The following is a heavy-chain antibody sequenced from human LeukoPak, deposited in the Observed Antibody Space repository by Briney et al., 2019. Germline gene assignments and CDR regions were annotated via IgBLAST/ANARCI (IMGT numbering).Heavy chain of an antibody. D-gene: IGHD1/OR15-1a*01. CDR1: GYTFTGCY. V-gene: IGHV1-2*02. Sequence: GASVKVSCKASGYTFTGCYMHWVRQAPGQGLEWMGWINPNSGGTNYAQKFQGRVTMTRDTSISTAYMELSRLRSDDTAVYYCAIEHFAGSLLDYWGQGTLVTVSS. J-gene: IGHJ4*02. CDR2: INPNSGGT. CDR3: AIEHFAGSLLDY.